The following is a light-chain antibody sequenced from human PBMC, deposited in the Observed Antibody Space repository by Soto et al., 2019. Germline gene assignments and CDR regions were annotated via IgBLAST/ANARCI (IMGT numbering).Light chain of an antibody. J-gene: IGKJ3*01. CDR1: DSIDRY. V-gene: IGKV1-39*01. CDR3: QRTYNAPFT. CDR2: AAS. Sequence: DIQMTQSPSSLSAFVGDTVTINCRATDSIDRYLNWYQQKPGQPPSVLITAASTLESGVTSRFSDSGSGTDFTLTIHNLQPEVFATYYCQRTYNAPFTFGPGPKVSIK.